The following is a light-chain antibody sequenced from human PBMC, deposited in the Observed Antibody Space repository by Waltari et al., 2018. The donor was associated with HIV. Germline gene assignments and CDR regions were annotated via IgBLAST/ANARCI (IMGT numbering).Light chain of an antibody. J-gene: IGKJ3*01. V-gene: IGKV3-11*01. CDR3: QQRSAWPLT. CDR2: DTS. CDR1: QDISSH. Sequence: EIVLTQSPATLSLSPGERATLSCRARQDISSHLAWFQQKPGQAPRLLIYDTSNRATGIPSRFSGSGSGTDFTLTISSLEPEDFAVYHCQQRSAWPLTFGPGTKVD.